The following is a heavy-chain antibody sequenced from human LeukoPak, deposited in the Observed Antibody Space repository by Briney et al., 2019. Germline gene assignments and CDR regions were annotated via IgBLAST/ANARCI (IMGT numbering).Heavy chain of an antibody. CDR3: ARGGTYCSGGSCSLVFDY. J-gene: IGHJ4*02. CDR1: GGSISSYY. Sequence: PSETLSLTCTVSGGSISSYYWSWIRQPPGKGLGWIGYIYYSGSTNYNPSLKSRVTISVDTSKNQFSLKLSSVTAADTAVYYCARGGTYCSGGSCSLVFDYWGQGTLVTVSS. V-gene: IGHV4-59*01. CDR2: IYYSGST. D-gene: IGHD2-15*01.